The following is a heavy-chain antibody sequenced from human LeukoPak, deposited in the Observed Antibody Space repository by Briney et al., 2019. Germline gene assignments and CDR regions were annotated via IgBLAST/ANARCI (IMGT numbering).Heavy chain of an antibody. V-gene: IGHV3-21*01. CDR2: ISSSSSYI. CDR1: GFTFSSYS. CDR3: ARDGELYYYDSSGYFFDY. J-gene: IGHJ4*02. D-gene: IGHD3-22*01. Sequence: GGSLRLSCAASGFTFSSYSMNWVRQAPGKGLEWVSSISSSSSYIYYADSVKGRFTISRDNAKNSLYLQMNSLRAEDTAVYYCARDGELYYYDSSGYFFDYWGQGTLVTVSS.